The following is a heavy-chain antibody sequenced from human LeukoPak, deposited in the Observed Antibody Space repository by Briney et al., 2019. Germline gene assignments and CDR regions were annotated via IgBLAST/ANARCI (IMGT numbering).Heavy chain of an antibody. Sequence: SETLSLTCTVSGGSIGTYYLSWIRQSPGKGLEWIGYIYVTGSTRYNPYLQSRVTISVDTSRNQFFLKMSYVTAADTAVYYCARHIGGGIEDMDVWGKGTKVTVSS. V-gene: IGHV4-59*08. CDR2: IYVTGST. D-gene: IGHD3-16*02. J-gene: IGHJ6*03. CDR3: ARHIGGGIEDMDV. CDR1: GGSIGTYY.